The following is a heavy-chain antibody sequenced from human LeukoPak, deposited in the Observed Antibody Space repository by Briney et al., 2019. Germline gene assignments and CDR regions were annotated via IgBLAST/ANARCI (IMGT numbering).Heavy chain of an antibody. CDR1: GFTFSSYA. Sequence: GGSLRLSCAASGFTFSSYAMHWVRQAPGKGLEYVSAISSNGGSTYYANSVKGRFTISRDNSKNTLYLQMGSLRAEDMAVYYCARGDSSGWSPFDYWGQRTLVTVSS. D-gene: IGHD6-19*01. CDR2: ISSNGGST. J-gene: IGHJ4*02. V-gene: IGHV3-64*01. CDR3: ARGDSSGWSPFDY.